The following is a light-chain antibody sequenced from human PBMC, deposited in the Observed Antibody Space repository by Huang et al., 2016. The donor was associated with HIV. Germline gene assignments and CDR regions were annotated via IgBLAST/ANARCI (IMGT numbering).Light chain of an antibody. CDR2: SGS. CDR3: QQYDDWPLT. V-gene: IGKV3-15*01. Sequence: EILMTQSPATLSVAPGERATLACRASQSVKNNLDWYQYKLGQAPRLLIYSGSPRATGVSVRFSGSGSGTDFTLTISGLQSEDFALYFCQQYDDWPLTFGGGTQVEIK. CDR1: QSVKNN. J-gene: IGKJ4*01.